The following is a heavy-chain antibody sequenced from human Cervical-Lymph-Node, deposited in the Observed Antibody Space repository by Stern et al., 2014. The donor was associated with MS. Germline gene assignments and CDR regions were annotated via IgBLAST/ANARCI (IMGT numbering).Heavy chain of an antibody. V-gene: IGHV3-7*01. CDR2: IRQDGYDK. D-gene: IGHD2/OR15-2a*01. CDR3: ARDRRAFLDY. CDR1: GFRFGTSW. J-gene: IGHJ4*02. Sequence: EVQLVESGGGLVQPGGSRRLSCVASGFRFGTSWMSWVRQRPGRGLEWVANIRQDGYDKFYVDSVKGRFTISRDNARNSLYLQMNSLTVADTAVYYCARDRRAFLDYWGQGTHVAVSS.